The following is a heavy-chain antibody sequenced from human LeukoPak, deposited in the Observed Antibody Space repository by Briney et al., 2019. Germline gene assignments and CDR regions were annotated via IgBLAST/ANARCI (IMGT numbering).Heavy chain of an antibody. Sequence: GGSLRLSCVTSGFTFSASWMSWVRQAPGKGLEWVASINPDGSTRHHVDSVKGRFTISRANAKKSLSLQMGALRAEDTAVYFCAKLLGTATRYDYWGLGTLVIVSS. CDR1: GFTFSASW. CDR2: INPDGSTR. J-gene: IGHJ4*02. V-gene: IGHV3-7*01. CDR3: AKLLGTATRYDY. D-gene: IGHD1-7*01.